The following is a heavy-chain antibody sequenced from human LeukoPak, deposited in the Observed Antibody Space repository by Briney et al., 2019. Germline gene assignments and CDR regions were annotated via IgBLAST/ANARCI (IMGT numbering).Heavy chain of an antibody. CDR3: ARWGFDSSSSYYYYGMDV. Sequence: KTSETLSLTCTVSGGSISSSSYSWGWIRQPPGKGLEWIGSIYYSGSTYYNPSLKSRVTISVDTSKNQFSLKLSSVTAADTAVYYCARWGFDSSSSYYYYGMDVWGQGTTVTVSS. V-gene: IGHV4-39*01. J-gene: IGHJ6*02. CDR1: GGSISSSSYS. CDR2: IYYSGST. D-gene: IGHD6-6*01.